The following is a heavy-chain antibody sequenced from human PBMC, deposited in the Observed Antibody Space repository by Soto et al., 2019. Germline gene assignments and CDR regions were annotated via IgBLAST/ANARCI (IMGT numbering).Heavy chain of an antibody. V-gene: IGHV1-69*15. Sequence: QVQLVQSGAEVRKPGSSVQVSCKASGGTFYTYTFSWVRQAPGQGLEWMGSITPIYPTTNYAEKFQGRLTVTADGSTSTAYMELSSLTSDDTAVYYCARVVRCTRSGCYYLAMDVWGQGTTVTVFS. CDR1: GGTFYTYT. D-gene: IGHD2-15*01. CDR3: ARVVRCTRSGCYYLAMDV. J-gene: IGHJ6*02. CDR2: ITPIYPTT.